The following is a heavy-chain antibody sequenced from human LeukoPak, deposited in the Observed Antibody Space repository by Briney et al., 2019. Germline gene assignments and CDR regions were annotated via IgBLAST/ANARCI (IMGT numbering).Heavy chain of an antibody. CDR3: AREHNYYYMDV. V-gene: IGHV3-7*01. Sequence: GGSLRLSCAASGFTFSSYWMSCVRQAPGKGLEWVANINQDGGDKYYVDSVKGRFTISRDNAKNSLYLQMNSLRAEDTAVYYCAREHNYYYMDVWGKGTTVTVSS. CDR1: GFTFSSYW. J-gene: IGHJ6*03. CDR2: INQDGGDK.